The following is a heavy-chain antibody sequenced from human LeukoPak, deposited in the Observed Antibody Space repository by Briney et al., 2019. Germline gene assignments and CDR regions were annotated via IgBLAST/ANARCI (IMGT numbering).Heavy chain of an antibody. J-gene: IGHJ4*02. V-gene: IGHV3-7*01. CDR1: GFSFSTYW. CDR3: ATDRGYLTFDY. D-gene: IGHD1-1*01. Sequence: GGSLRLSCVASGFSFSTYWMNWTRQAPGKGLEWVANINPDGRTTNYVDSVKGRFTISRDNAKSSLYLQMNSLRAEDTAVYYCATDRGYLTFDYWGQGTLVTVSS. CDR2: INPDGRTT.